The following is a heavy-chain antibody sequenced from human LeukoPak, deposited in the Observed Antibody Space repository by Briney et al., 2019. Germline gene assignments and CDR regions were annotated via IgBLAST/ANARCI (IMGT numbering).Heavy chain of an antibody. J-gene: IGHJ4*02. Sequence: GGSLRLSCTASGFTFGDYAMSWFRQAPGKGLEWVGFIRSKAYGGTTEYAASVKGRFTISRDDSKSIAYLQMNSLRGEDTAVYFCARLGPVTKDHYCDYWGQGTLVTVSS. CDR2: IRSKAYGGTT. CDR1: GFTFGDYA. D-gene: IGHD4-17*01. CDR3: ARLGPVTKDHYCDY. V-gene: IGHV3-49*03.